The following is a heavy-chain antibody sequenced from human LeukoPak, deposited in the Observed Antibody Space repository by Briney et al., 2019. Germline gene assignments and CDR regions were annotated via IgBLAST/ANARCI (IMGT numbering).Heavy chain of an antibody. J-gene: IGHJ3*02. CDR3: ARDNPVVWGAFDI. D-gene: IGHD1-14*01. CDR2: IYDSGSS. CDR1: GASINSNY. V-gene: IGHV4-59*01. Sequence: SETLSLTCTVSGASINSNYWSWVRQPPGKELEWIGYIYDSGSSNYNPSLKSRVTTAVDRSKNHFSLKLSSVTAADTAVYYCARDNPVVWGAFDIWGQGTMVTVS.